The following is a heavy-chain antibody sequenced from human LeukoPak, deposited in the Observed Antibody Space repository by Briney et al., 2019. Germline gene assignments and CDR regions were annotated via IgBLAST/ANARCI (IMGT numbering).Heavy chain of an antibody. CDR2: IYPGDSDT. CDR3: ARQTTILTTLNY. V-gene: IGHV5-51*01. Sequence: GASLQISCKGSGSSFTSYWIGWVRPMPGKGLEWMGIIYPGDSDTRYSPSFQGQVTISADKSISTAYLQWSSLKASDTAMYYCARQTTILTTLNYWGQGTLVTVSS. CDR1: GSSFTSYW. J-gene: IGHJ4*02. D-gene: IGHD4-11*01.